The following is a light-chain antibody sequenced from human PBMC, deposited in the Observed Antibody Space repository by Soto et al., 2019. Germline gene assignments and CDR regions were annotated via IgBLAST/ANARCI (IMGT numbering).Light chain of an antibody. V-gene: IGKV1-27*01. CDR2: AAS. CDR3: QKYSSVPV. CDR1: QGIRNF. Sequence: DIQMTQSPTSLSASVGDRVTITCRASQGIRNFVAWYQQKPGKAPKLLIYAASTLQSGVPSRFSGSGSGTDFTLTINSRQPEDVATYSGQKYSSVPVFGPGTKVEIK. J-gene: IGKJ3*01.